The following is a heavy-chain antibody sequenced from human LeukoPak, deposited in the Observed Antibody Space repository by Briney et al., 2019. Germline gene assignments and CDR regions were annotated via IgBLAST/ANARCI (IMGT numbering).Heavy chain of an antibody. CDR2: IYTNGNT. D-gene: IGHD3-10*01. Sequence: PSETLSLTCTVSGGSINSGSYYWSWIRQPAGKGLEWFGRIYTNGNTNYNPSLKSRVTISLDTSKNQFSLKLSSVTAADTAVYYCARDRVTVVRGALDSYYFDYWGQGTLVTVSS. J-gene: IGHJ4*02. V-gene: IGHV4-61*02. CDR3: ARDRVTVVRGALDSYYFDY. CDR1: GGSINSGSYY.